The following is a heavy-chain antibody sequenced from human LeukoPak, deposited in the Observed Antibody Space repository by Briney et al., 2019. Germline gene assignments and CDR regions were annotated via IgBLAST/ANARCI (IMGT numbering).Heavy chain of an antibody. CDR1: GYTFTSYD. D-gene: IGHD3-10*01. CDR2: MNPNSGNT. Sequence: ASVKVSCKASGYTFTSYDINWVRQATGQGLEWMGWMNPNSGNTGYAQKFQGRVTMIRNTSISTAYMELSSLRSEDTAVYYCARGSYYYGSGSYSSMDVWGQGTTVTVSS. V-gene: IGHV1-8*01. CDR3: ARGSYYYGSGSYSSMDV. J-gene: IGHJ6*02.